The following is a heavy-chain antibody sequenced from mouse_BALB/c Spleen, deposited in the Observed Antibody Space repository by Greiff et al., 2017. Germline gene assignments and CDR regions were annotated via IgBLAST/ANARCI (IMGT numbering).Heavy chain of an antibody. CDR2: ISYSGST. Sequence: EVKLMESGPGLVKPSQSLSLTCTVTGYSITSDYAWNWIRQFPGNKLEWMGYISYSGSTSYNPSLKSRISITRDTSKNQFFLQLNSVTTEDTATYYCARSRVGRFAYWGQGTLVTVSA. D-gene: IGHD1-1*02. V-gene: IGHV3-2*02. CDR1: GYSITSDYA. CDR3: ARSRVGRFAY. J-gene: IGHJ3*01.